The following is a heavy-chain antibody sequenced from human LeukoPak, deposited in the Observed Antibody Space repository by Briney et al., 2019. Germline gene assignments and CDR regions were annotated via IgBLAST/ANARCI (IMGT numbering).Heavy chain of an antibody. V-gene: IGHV4-39*01. CDR3: ARTYCSGGICYYFDY. D-gene: IGHD2-15*01. CDR1: GGSISSGSYY. CDR2: IYYSGST. J-gene: IGHJ4*02. Sequence: SETLSLTCTVSGGSISSGSYYWGWIRRPPGKGLEWIGLIYYSGSTYYNPSLKSRVTISVDTSQNQFSLKLSSVTAADTAVYYCARTYCSGGICYYFDYWGQGTLVTVSS.